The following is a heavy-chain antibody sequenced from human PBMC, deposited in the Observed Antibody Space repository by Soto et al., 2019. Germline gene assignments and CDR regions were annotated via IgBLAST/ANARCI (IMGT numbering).Heavy chain of an antibody. CDR2: IYYGGNT. D-gene: IGHD3-16*01. Sequence: SETLSLTCTVSGGSISTSNFYWGWIRQPPGKGLEWIGSIYYGGNTYYNPSLKSRVTITVDTSKNHFSLEFNSVTAADTAVYYCVRRPRNADWGSFWYFDLWGRGSLVTVSS. CDR1: GGSISTSNFY. J-gene: IGHJ2*01. V-gene: IGHV4-39*02. CDR3: VRRPRNADWGSFWYFDL.